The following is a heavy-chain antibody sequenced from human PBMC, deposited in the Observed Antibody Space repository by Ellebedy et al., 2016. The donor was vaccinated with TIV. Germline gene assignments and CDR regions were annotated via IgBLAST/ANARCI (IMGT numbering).Heavy chain of an antibody. J-gene: IGHJ4*02. CDR2: ISGSGGST. CDR3: GRFRGYYDSSGLRYFDY. Sequence: GGSLRLXXAASGFTFSSYAMSWVRQAPGKGLEWVSAISGSGGSTYYADSVKGRFTISRDNSKNTLYLQMNSLRAEDTAVYYCGRFRGYYDSSGLRYFDYWGQGTLVTVSS. V-gene: IGHV3-23*01. D-gene: IGHD3-22*01. CDR1: GFTFSSYA.